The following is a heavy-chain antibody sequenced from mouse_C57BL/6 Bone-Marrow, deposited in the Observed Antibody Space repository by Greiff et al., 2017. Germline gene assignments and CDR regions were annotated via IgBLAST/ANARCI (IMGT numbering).Heavy chain of an antibody. CDR1: GFNIKDDY. Sequence: VQLQQSGAELVRPGASVKLSCTASGFNIKDDYMPWVKQRPEQGLEWIGWIDPENGDTEYASKFQGKATITADTSSNTAYLQLSSLTSEDTAVYYCTTGFITTVVEDYWGQGTTLTVSS. D-gene: IGHD1-1*01. V-gene: IGHV14-4*01. J-gene: IGHJ2*01. CDR2: IDPENGDT. CDR3: TTGFITTVVEDY.